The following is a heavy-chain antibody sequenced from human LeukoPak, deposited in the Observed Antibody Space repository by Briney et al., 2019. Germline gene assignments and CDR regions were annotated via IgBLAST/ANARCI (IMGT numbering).Heavy chain of an antibody. Sequence: GGSLRLSCAASGFTFSSFAMNWVRQAPGKGLEWVSTMSGDATSTYYADSVKGRFTISRDNSKNTLYLQMNSLRAEDTAVYYCAKRTSSSSWYSSDYWGQGTLVTVSS. CDR3: AKRTSSSSWYSSDY. CDR2: MSGDATST. J-gene: IGHJ4*02. D-gene: IGHD6-13*01. CDR1: GFTFSSFA. V-gene: IGHV3-23*01.